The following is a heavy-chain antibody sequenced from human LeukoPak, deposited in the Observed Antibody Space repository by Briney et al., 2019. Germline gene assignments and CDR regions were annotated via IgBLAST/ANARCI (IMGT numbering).Heavy chain of an antibody. CDR2: ISSSGSAI. CDR3: AASLRFPGWFDP. Sequence: GGSLRLSCSASGFTFSDYYMSWVRQAPGKGLEWVSYISSSGSAIYYADSVKGRFTTSRDNAKNSLYLQMNSLRAEDTAVYYCAASLRFPGWFDPWGQGTLVTVSS. CDR1: GFTFSDYY. D-gene: IGHD3-16*01. V-gene: IGHV3-11*01. J-gene: IGHJ5*02.